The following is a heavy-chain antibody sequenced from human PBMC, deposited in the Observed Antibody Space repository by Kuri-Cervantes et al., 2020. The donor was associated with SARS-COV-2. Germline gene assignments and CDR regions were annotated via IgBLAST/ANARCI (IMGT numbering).Heavy chain of an antibody. CDR2: ITASGGRT. CDR1: GFTFSRYA. V-gene: IGHV3-23*01. J-gene: IGHJ3*02. CDR3: AKEWVENDYGVAFDI. Sequence: GESLKISCAAPGFTFSRYAMNWVRQAPGKGLEWVSLITASGGRTYSADSVKGRFTVSRDNSKNTLYLQMNSLRVEDTAVYYCAKEWVENDYGVAFDIWGQGTMVTVSS. D-gene: IGHD4-17*01.